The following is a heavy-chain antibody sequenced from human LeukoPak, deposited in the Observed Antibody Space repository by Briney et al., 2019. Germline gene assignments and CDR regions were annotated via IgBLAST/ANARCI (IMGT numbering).Heavy chain of an antibody. CDR3: ATAFNGSGSPDY. V-gene: IGHV3-53*01. D-gene: IGHD3-10*01. CDR1: GFTVTSNF. J-gene: IGHJ4*02. CDR2: ISSGGSI. Sequence: GGSLRLSCAASGFTVTSNFMGWVRQAPGKGPEWVSIISSGGSIYYADSVKGRFTISRDNSKNTLYLQMNFLRVEDTAVYYCATAFNGSGSPDYWGQGTLVTVSS.